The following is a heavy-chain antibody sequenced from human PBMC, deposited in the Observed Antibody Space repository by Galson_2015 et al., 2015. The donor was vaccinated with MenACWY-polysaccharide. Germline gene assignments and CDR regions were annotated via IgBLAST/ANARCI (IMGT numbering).Heavy chain of an antibody. CDR3: ARGHYDLWSGYRHYYFGLDV. V-gene: IGHV3-74*01. Sequence: SLRLSCAASEFDFSTYWMHWVRQVPGKGPVWVSRINSDETSTSYADSVKGRFSISRDNAKSTLYLQMNSLRAEDTAVYYCARGHYDLWSGYRHYYFGLDVWGQGT. CDR2: INSDETST. D-gene: IGHD3-3*01. J-gene: IGHJ6*01. CDR1: EFDFSTYW.